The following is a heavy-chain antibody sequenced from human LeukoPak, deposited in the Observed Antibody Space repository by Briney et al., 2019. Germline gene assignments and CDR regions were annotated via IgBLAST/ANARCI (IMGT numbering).Heavy chain of an antibody. CDR1: GASISRGSW. J-gene: IGHJ4*02. Sequence: SETLSLTCAVSGASISRGSWWSWVRQPPGKGLEWIGEFSHSGITNFNPSLRSRVTISVDKSRNQFSLNLISVTAADTAVYFCARNGGHNQEHWGQGTLVTVSS. CDR3: ARNGGHNQEH. V-gene: IGHV4-4*02. D-gene: IGHD1-1*01. CDR2: FSHSGIT.